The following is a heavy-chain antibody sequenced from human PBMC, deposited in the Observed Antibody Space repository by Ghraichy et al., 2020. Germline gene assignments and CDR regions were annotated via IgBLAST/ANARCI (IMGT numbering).Heavy chain of an antibody. J-gene: IGHJ4*02. CDR3: AKNSYYDILTGYPLGFDY. Sequence: LSLTCAASGFTFSSYAMSWVRQAPGKGLEWVSAISGSGGSTYYADSVKGRFTISRDNSKNTLYLQMNSLRAEDTAVYYCAKNSYYDILTGYPLGFDYWGQGTLVTVSS. D-gene: IGHD3-9*01. V-gene: IGHV3-23*01. CDR2: ISGSGGST. CDR1: GFTFSSYA.